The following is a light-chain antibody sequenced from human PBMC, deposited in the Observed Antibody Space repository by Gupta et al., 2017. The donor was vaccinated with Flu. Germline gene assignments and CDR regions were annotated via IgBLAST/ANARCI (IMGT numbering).Light chain of an antibody. V-gene: IGLV2-11*03. Sequence: SSNVGTYNYVSWYQQRPGYALKFMMYDVTKRPSGVPDRFSGSKSGTTASLTISGLQADDEADYYCCSFAGTSWVFGGGTKLTVL. J-gene: IGLJ3*02. CDR3: CSFAGTSWV. CDR1: SSNVGTYNY. CDR2: DVT.